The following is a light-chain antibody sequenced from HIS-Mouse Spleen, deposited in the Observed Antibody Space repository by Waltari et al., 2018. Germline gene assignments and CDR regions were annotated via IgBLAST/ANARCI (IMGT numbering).Light chain of an antibody. CDR2: DAS. CDR3: QQLSNLFT. CDR1: QSVSSY. J-gene: IGKJ3*01. V-gene: IGKV3-11*01. Sequence: EIVLTQSPATLSLSPGERATLSCSASQSVSSYLAWYQQKPGQAPRLLIYDASNSATGIPARFSGSGSGTDFTLTISSLEPEDFAVYYCQQLSNLFTFGPGTKVDIK.